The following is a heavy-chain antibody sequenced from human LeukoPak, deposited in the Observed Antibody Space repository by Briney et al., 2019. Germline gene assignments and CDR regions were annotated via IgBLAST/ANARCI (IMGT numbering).Heavy chain of an antibody. V-gene: IGHV3-7*01. CDR2: IKQDGSEK. D-gene: IGHD3-3*01. J-gene: IGHJ6*03. CDR3: AGEYGSGYYPLTPNYYYYYYMDV. CDR1: GFTFSSYW. Sequence: GGSLRLSCAASGFTFSSYWMSWVRQAPGKGLEWVANIKQDGSEKYYVDSVKGRFTISRDNAKNSLYLQMNSLRAEDTAVYYCAGEYGSGYYPLTPNYYYYYYMDVRGKGTTVTVSS.